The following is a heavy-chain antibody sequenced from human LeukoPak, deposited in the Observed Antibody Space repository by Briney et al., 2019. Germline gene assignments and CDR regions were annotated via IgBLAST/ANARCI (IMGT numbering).Heavy chain of an antibody. J-gene: IGHJ4*02. Sequence: PSETLSLTCTVYGGSISSSSYYWGWIRQHPGKGLEWIGSIYYSGSTYYHPSLKSRGTISVDTSKNQFSLKLSSVTAADTAVYYCASFNGDLVDYWGQGTLVTVSS. CDR2: IYYSGST. V-gene: IGHV4-39*01. D-gene: IGHD4-17*01. CDR3: ASFNGDLVDY. CDR1: GGSISSSSYY.